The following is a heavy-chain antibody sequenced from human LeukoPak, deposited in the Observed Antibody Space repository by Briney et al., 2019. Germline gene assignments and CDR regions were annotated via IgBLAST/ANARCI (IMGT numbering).Heavy chain of an antibody. CDR3: AKSVRGIAVAGYFDY. V-gene: IGHV3-23*01. Sequence: GGSLRLSCAASGFTFSSYAMSWVRQAPGKRLDWVSAISGSGGSTYYADSVKGRFTISRDNSKNTLYLQMNSLRAEGTAVYYCAKSVRGIAVAGYFDYWGQGTLVTVSS. J-gene: IGHJ4*02. D-gene: IGHD6-19*01. CDR2: ISGSGGST. CDR1: GFTFSSYA.